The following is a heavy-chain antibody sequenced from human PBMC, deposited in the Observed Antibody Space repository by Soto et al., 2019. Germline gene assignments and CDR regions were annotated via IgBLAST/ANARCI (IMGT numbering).Heavy chain of an antibody. D-gene: IGHD3-10*01. Sequence: PGGSLRLSCAASGFTFSSYWMSWVRQAPGKGLEWVANIKQDGSEEYYVDSVKGRFTISRDNAKNSLYLQMNSLRAEDTAVYYCAIGLLWFGEFRDNSWGQGTLVTVSS. CDR3: AIGLLWFGEFRDNS. J-gene: IGHJ5*02. V-gene: IGHV3-7*03. CDR1: GFTFSSYW. CDR2: IKQDGSEE.